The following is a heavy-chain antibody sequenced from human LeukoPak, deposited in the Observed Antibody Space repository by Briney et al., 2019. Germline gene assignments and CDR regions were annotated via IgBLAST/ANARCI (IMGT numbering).Heavy chain of an antibody. CDR3: ARDVRYCSRTSCYSNY. V-gene: IGHV3-7*04. D-gene: IGHD2-2*01. J-gene: IGHJ4*02. CDR2: IKQDGSEK. Sequence: GGSLRLSCAASGFTFSSYWMSWVRQAPGQGLEWVANIKQDGSEKYYVDSVKGRFTISRDNAKNSLYLQMNSLRAEDTAVYYCARDVRYCSRTSCYSNYWGQGTLVTVSS. CDR1: GFTFSSYW.